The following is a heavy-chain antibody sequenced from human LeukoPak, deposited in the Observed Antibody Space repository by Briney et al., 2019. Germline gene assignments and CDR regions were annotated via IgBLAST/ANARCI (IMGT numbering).Heavy chain of an antibody. CDR2: IYYSGST. CDR3: ARSMKTTVTTTDYYYYMDV. D-gene: IGHD4-17*01. CDR1: GGSISSYY. V-gene: IGHV4-59*08. Sequence: SETLSLTCTVSGGSISSYYWSWIRQPPGKGLEWIGYIYYSGSTNYNPSLKSRVTISVDTSKNQFSLKLSSETAADTAVYYCARSMKTTVTTTDYYYYMDVWGKGTTVTVSS. J-gene: IGHJ6*03.